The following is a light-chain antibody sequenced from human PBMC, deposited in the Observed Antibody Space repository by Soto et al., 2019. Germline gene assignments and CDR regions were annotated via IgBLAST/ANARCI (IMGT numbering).Light chain of an antibody. V-gene: IGKV1-5*01. J-gene: IGKJ1*01. CDR1: QSISSW. Sequence: DIQMTQSPSSLSASVGDRVTITCRASQSISSWVAWYQQRPGKAPKLLIYDAPSLESGVPSRFSGSGSGTEFTLTIRSLQPDDFATYYCQQYNSYSWTFGQGTKVDIK. CDR3: QQYNSYSWT. CDR2: DAP.